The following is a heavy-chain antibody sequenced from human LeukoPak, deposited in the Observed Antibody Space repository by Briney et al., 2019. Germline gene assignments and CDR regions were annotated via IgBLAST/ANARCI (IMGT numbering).Heavy chain of an antibody. V-gene: IGHV3-30*02. Sequence: GGSLRLSCAASGFSFSTYGMHWVRQAPGKGLEWVAFIRYDGSNKYYAESLKGRITISRDNSKNTLYLQMNSLRAEDTAVYFCSKDRSKFDYYYYMDVWGTGTTVTVSS. CDR2: IRYDGSNK. CDR3: SKDRSKFDYYYYMDV. CDR1: GFSFSTYG. D-gene: IGHD1-26*01. J-gene: IGHJ6*03.